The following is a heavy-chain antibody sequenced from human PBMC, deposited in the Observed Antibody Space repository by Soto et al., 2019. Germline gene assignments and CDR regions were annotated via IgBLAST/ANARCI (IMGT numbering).Heavy chain of an antibody. J-gene: IGHJ2*01. CDR2: INHSGST. V-gene: IGHV4-34*01. CDR3: FFQAEDGIRDL. D-gene: IGHD2-21*01. Sequence: KGLEWIGEINHSGSTNYNPSLKSRVTIAVDTSKKKFSLKLRSVTAGDTAVYFFFFQAEDGIRDL.